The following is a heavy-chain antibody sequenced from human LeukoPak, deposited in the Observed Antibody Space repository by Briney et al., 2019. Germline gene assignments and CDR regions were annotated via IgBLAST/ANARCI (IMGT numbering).Heavy chain of an antibody. Sequence: PGGSLRLSCAASGFTFSSYSMNWVRQAPGKGLEWVSSISSSSSYIYYADSVKGRFTISRDNAKNSLYLQMNSLRAEDTAVYYCARDKKLINYYGSGSYYKRGYYMDVWGKGTTVTVSS. CDR1: GFTFSSYS. D-gene: IGHD3-10*01. CDR3: ARDKKLINYYGSGSYYKRGYYMDV. V-gene: IGHV3-21*01. CDR2: ISSSSSYI. J-gene: IGHJ6*03.